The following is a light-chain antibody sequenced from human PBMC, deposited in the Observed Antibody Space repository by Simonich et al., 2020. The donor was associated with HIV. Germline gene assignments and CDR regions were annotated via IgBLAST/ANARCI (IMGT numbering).Light chain of an antibody. Sequence: EVVMTQSPATLSVSPGERATLSCRASQSVGSSYLAWYQQKPGQAPRLLIYGTSTRATGIPARFSGSGSGTEFTLTISSLQSEDFAVYYCQQYYSPPWTFGQGTKVEIK. CDR1: QSVGSSY. V-gene: IGKV3-15*01. CDR3: QQYYSPPWT. CDR2: GTS. J-gene: IGKJ1*01.